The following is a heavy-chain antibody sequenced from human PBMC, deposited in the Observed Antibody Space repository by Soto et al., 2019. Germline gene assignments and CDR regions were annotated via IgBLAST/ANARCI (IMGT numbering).Heavy chain of an antibody. D-gene: IGHD1-26*01. Sequence: ASVKVSCKVSGYTLTELSMHRVRQAPGKGLEWMGGFDPEDGETIYAQKFQGRVTMNENTSTDTAYMARSGRRSEDTAVYYFATGWSYRGGFVPWGEGTLVTVSS. CDR1: GYTLTELS. CDR3: ATGWSYRGGFVP. J-gene: IGHJ5*02. V-gene: IGHV1-24*01. CDR2: FDPEDGET.